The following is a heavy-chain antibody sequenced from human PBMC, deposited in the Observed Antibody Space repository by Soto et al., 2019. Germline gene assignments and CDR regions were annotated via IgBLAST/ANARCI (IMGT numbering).Heavy chain of an antibody. CDR1: GFTFSSYA. V-gene: IGHV3-23*01. Sequence: AGGTMRLSCASSGFTFSSYAMSWVRQAQGKRLAWLSLISGSGATTYYADSVKGRFIVSRDKSKNTVYLQMNRLRADDTALYYCTKASVHCSGGSCFDCWGQGTLVTVSS. CDR2: ISGSGATT. D-gene: IGHD2-15*01. CDR3: TKASVHCSGGSCFDC. J-gene: IGHJ5*01.